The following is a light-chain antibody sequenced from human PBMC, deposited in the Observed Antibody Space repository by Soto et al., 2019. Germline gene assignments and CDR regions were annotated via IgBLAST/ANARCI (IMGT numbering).Light chain of an antibody. Sequence: DIQMTQSPSSLSASVGDRVTITCRASQAISNSLAWYQQKPGKVPKVLIYAASTLQSGVPSRFSGSGSGTDFTLTIPSLQPEDVATYFCQTYHSAPFPFGPGTKVDIK. CDR2: AAS. V-gene: IGKV1-27*01. J-gene: IGKJ3*01. CDR3: QTYHSAPFP. CDR1: QAISNS.